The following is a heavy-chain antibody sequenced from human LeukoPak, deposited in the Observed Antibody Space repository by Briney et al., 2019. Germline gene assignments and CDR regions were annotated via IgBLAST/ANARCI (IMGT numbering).Heavy chain of an antibody. V-gene: IGHV4-39*01. CDR1: GGSITTSSYY. D-gene: IGHD2/OR15-2a*01. Sequence: SETLSLTCTVSGGSITTSSYYCGWIRQPPGKGLEWIGIIYYSGSTYYNPSLKGRVTISVDTSKNQFSLKLSSVTAADTAVYYCARAFRARYFDLWGRGTLVTVSS. CDR3: ARAFRARYFDL. CDR2: IYYSGST. J-gene: IGHJ2*01.